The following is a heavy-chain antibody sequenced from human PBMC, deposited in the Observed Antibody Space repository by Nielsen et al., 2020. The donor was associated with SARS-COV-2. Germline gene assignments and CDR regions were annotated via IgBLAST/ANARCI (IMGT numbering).Heavy chain of an antibody. CDR1: GFNFDDYG. V-gene: IGHV3-20*01. J-gene: IGHJ6*02. CDR2: INWNGGST. CDR3: ARIRWSDYYYGMDV. D-gene: IGHD4-23*01. Sequence: GESLKIPCAASGFNFDDYGMSWVRQAPGKGLEWVSGINWNGGSTGYADAVKGRFTISRDNAKNSLYLQMNSLRAEDTALYHCARIRWSDYYYGMDVWGQGTTVTVSS.